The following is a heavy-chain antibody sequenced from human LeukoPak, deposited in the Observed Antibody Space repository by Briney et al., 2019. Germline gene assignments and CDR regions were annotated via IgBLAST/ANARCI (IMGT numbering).Heavy chain of an antibody. V-gene: IGHV4-4*07. Sequence: SETLSLTCTVSGGSISTYCWSWIRQPAGKGLEWIGHICTSGSTNYNPSLKSRATMSVDTSNNEFSLKLNSVTAADTAVYYCARTYDSPGYYSPDYYYMDVWGKGTTVTISS. CDR2: ICTSGST. CDR1: GGSISTYC. CDR3: ARTYDSPGYYSPDYYYMDV. D-gene: IGHD3-22*01. J-gene: IGHJ6*03.